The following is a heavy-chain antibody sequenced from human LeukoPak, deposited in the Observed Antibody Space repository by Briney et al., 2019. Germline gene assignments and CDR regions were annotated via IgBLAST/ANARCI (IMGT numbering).Heavy chain of an antibody. CDR2: IYSGGST. J-gene: IGHJ4*02. V-gene: IGHV3-53*01. CDR1: GFTVSSNY. D-gene: IGHD3-22*01. CDR3: ARDSFNYYDSSGYYFF. Sequence: GGSLRLSCAASGFTVSSNYMSWVRQAPGKGLEWVSVIYSGGSTYYADSVKGRFTISRDNSKNTLYLQMNSLRAEDTAVYYCARDSFNYYDSSGYYFFWGQGTLVTVSS.